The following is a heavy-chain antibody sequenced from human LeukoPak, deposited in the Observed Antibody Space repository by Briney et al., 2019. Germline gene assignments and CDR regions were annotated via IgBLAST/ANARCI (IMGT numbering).Heavy chain of an antibody. D-gene: IGHD1-26*01. CDR1: DYSITTAYY. V-gene: IGHV4-38-2*02. Sequence: SETLSLPCTVSDYSITTAYYWGWIRQPPGKGLEWIGSIYHSGNTYHNPSLKSRVTISVDTSKNQFSLKLSSVTAADTAVYYCARGVYSGSFEYWGQGTLVTVSS. CDR3: ARGVYSGSFEY. J-gene: IGHJ4*02. CDR2: IYHSGNT.